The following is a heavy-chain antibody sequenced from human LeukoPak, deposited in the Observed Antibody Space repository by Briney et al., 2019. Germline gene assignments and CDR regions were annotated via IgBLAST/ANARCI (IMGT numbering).Heavy chain of an antibody. Sequence: PSQTLSLTCTVSGGSISSGDYYWSWIRQPPGKGLEWIGYIYYSGSTYYNPSLKSRVTISVDTSKNQFSLKLSSVTAADTAVYYCTRAIVPAAIGHWGQGTLVTVSS. J-gene: IGHJ5*02. CDR1: GGSISSGDYY. CDR2: IYYSGST. D-gene: IGHD2-2*01. CDR3: TRAIVPAAIGH. V-gene: IGHV4-30-4*01.